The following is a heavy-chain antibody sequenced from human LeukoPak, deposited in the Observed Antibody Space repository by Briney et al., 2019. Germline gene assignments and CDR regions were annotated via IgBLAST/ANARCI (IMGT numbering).Heavy chain of an antibody. CDR2: IWYDGSNK. D-gene: IGHD6-6*01. J-gene: IGHJ6*02. CDR3: ARGVFVVDV. Sequence: GRSLRLSCEASGFTFSNFGMRWVRQAPGKGLEWVAVIWYDGSNKYYAESVKGRFTISRDNSKNTLYLQMNSLRAEDTAIYYCARGVFVVDVWGQGTTVTVSS. CDR1: GFTFSNFG. V-gene: IGHV3-33*01.